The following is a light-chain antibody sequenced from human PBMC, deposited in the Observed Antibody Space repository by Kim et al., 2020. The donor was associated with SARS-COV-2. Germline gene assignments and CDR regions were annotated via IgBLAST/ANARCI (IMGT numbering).Light chain of an antibody. CDR3: NSRDSNDNVV. J-gene: IGLJ2*01. V-gene: IGLV3-19*01. CDR2: GKN. Sequence: VALGQTVRITCQGDSLRSYYATCYQQKPGQAPIVVIYGKNNRPSGIPDRFSGSSSGNTASLTIPGTQAGDEADYYCNSRDSNDNVVFGGGTKLTV. CDR1: SLRSYY.